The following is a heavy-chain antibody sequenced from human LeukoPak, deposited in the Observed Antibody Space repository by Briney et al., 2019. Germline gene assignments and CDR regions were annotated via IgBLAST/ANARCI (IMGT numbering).Heavy chain of an antibody. Sequence: HPGGSLRLSCVASGLTFSNYWMHWVRQPPGKGLVWVSRIYVDGRTTNYADSVKGRFTISRDDAKNTVYLEMNSLSVEDTATYYCIRDFRSADLWGQGTLVTVTS. CDR2: IYVDGRTT. CDR1: GLTFSNYW. CDR3: IRDFRSADL. J-gene: IGHJ5*02. V-gene: IGHV3-74*01.